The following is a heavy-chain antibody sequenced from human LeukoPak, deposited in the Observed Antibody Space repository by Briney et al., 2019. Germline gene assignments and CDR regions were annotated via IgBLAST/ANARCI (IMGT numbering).Heavy chain of an antibody. CDR1: GGSFSGYY. Sequence: SETLSLTCAVYGGSFSGYYWGWIRQPPGKGLEWIGEINHSGSTNYNPSLKSRVTISVDTSKNQFSLKLSSVTAADTAVYYCARFSSGAEWSFDYWGQGTLVTVSS. J-gene: IGHJ4*02. D-gene: IGHD3-3*01. V-gene: IGHV4-34*01. CDR3: ARFSSGAEWSFDY. CDR2: INHSGST.